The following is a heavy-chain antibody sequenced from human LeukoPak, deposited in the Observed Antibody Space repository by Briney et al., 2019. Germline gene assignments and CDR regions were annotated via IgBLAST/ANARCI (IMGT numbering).Heavy chain of an antibody. CDR2: ISSSGSTI. J-gene: IGHJ6*03. CDR3: ARDPYSGAYGDTYYYYMDV. D-gene: IGHD1-26*01. Sequence: GGSLRLSCAASGFTFSSYERNWVRQAPGKGLKWVSYISSSGSTIYYADSVKGRFTISRHNARNSLYLQMSSLPAEDTAVYYCARDPYSGAYGDTYYYYMDVWGKGTTVTISS. V-gene: IGHV3-48*03. CDR1: GFTFSSYE.